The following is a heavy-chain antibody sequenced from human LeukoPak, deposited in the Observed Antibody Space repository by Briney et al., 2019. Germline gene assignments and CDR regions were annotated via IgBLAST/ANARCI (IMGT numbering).Heavy chain of an antibody. CDR1: GFTFRNYW. V-gene: IGHV3-7*01. D-gene: IGHD6-19*01. Sequence: QAGGSLRLSCAASGFTFRNYWMSWVRQVPGKGLEWVANIRQDGGEIYYVDSVKGRFTISRDNAENSLSLQMNSLRAEDTARYYCAKDPNSGGWSFDSWGQGVLVTVSP. J-gene: IGHJ4*02. CDR2: IRQDGGEI. CDR3: AKDPNSGGWSFDS.